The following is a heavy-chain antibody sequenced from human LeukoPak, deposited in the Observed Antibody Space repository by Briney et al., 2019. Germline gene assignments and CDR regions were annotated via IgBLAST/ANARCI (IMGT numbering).Heavy chain of an antibody. V-gene: IGHV3-23*01. Sequence: PGGSLRLSCAASGFTFSSYGMSWARQAPGKGLEWVSAISGSGGSTYYADSVKGRFTISRDNSKNTLYLQMNSLRAEDTAVYYCAKVTHYDILPGYMDVWGKGTTVTISS. D-gene: IGHD3-9*01. CDR1: GFTFSSYG. J-gene: IGHJ6*03. CDR2: ISGSGGST. CDR3: AKVTHYDILPGYMDV.